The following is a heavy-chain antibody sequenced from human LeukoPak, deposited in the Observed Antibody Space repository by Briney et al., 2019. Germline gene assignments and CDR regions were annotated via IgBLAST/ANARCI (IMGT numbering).Heavy chain of an antibody. CDR3: ARGSPPRRNYDSRGYYSYYFDY. D-gene: IGHD3-22*01. CDR1: GYTFTSYG. V-gene: IGHV1-18*01. CDR2: ISAYSGNT. Sequence: GSPKLSCKASGYTFTSYGISWVRQAPGQGLEWMGWISAYSGNTHYAHKLQGRVTMTTDTSTSTVYMELRSLRSDDTAVYYCARGSPPRRNYDSRGYYSYYFDYWGQGTLVTVSS. J-gene: IGHJ4*02.